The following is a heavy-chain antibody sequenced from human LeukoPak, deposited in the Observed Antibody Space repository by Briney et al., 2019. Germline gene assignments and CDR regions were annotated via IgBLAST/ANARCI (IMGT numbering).Heavy chain of an antibody. CDR1: GGTFSSYA. V-gene: IGHV1-69*05. J-gene: IGHJ4*02. Sequence: GASVKVSCKASGGTFSSYAISWVRQAPGQGLEWMGRIIPIFGTANYAQKFQGRVTITTDESTSTAYMELSSLRSEDTAVYYCARGENGDYGFDYWGQGTLVNVSS. CDR2: IIPIFGTA. CDR3: ARGENGDYGFDY. D-gene: IGHD4-17*01.